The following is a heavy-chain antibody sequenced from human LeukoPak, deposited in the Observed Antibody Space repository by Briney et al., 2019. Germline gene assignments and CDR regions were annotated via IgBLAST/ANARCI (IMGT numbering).Heavy chain of an antibody. CDR2: ISSNGGST. V-gene: IGHV3-64*01. J-gene: IGHJ4*02. CDR3: ASSITIFGATFDY. CDR1: GFTFSSYA. Sequence: GGSLRLSCAASGFTFSSYAMHWVRQAPGKGLEYVSAISSNGGSTYYANSVKGRFTISRDNSKNTLYLQMGSLRAEDMAVYYCASSITIFGATFDYWGQGTLVTVSS. D-gene: IGHD3-3*01.